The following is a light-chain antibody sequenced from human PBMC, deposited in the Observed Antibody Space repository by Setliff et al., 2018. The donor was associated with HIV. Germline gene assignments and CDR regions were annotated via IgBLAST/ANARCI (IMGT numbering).Light chain of an antibody. CDR1: SSDVGGYNY. Sequence: QSALTQPASVSGSPGQSITISCTGTSSDVGGYNYVSWYQQHPGKAPKLRIYDVSNRPSGVSNRFSGSKSRNTASLTISGLQAEDEADYYCSSYTSTSTLVVFGTGTKVTVL. V-gene: IGLV2-14*03. CDR3: SSYTSTSTLVV. CDR2: DVS. J-gene: IGLJ1*01.